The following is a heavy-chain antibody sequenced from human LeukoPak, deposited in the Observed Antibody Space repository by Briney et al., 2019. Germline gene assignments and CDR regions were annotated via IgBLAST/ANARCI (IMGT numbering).Heavy chain of an antibody. CDR3: ARLPGIQLWSYNYFDY. Sequence: SETLSLTCTVSGGSISSYYWSWIRQPPGKGLEWIGYVYYSGSTNYNPSLKSRVTISVDTSKNQFSLKLSSVTAADTAVYYCARLPGIQLWSYNYFDYWGQGTLVTVSS. CDR2: VYYSGST. J-gene: IGHJ4*02. V-gene: IGHV4-59*08. D-gene: IGHD5-18*01. CDR1: GGSISSYY.